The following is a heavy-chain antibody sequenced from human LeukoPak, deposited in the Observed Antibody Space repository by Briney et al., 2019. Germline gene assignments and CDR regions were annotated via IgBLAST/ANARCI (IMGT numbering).Heavy chain of an antibody. D-gene: IGHD3-3*01. V-gene: IGHV1-69*06. CDR3: AREAITIFGVVRTQTTYGPHRFDP. J-gene: IGHJ5*02. CDR1: GGTFSNYA. Sequence: SVKVSCKASGGTFSNYAISWVRQAPGQGLEWMGGIIPIFGTANYAQKFRGRVTITADKSTRTAYMELSSLRSEDTAVYYCAREAITIFGVVRTQTTYGPHRFDPWGQGTLVTVSS. CDR2: IIPIFGTA.